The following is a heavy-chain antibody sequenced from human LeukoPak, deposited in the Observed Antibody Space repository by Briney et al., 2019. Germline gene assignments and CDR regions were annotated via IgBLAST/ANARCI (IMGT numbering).Heavy chain of an antibody. CDR3: ARLATGHSFAF. V-gene: IGHV5-51*01. CDR2: IYPSDSGT. Sequence: GGSRHISGQRSGSHFTNYWIGWARPLPGKGLEGMGIIYPSDSGTKYSPSFQGQVTISAHKSIKTADMKWMSLKASDTAMYFCARLATGHSFAFWGQGSLVSV. D-gene: IGHD6-13*01. J-gene: IGHJ4*01. CDR1: GSHFTNYW.